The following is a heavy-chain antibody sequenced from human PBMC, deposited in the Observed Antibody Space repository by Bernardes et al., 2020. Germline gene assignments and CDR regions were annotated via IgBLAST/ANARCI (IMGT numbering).Heavy chain of an antibody. J-gene: IGHJ4*02. CDR3: AKDPTPNIAARPLYYFDY. V-gene: IGHV3-23*01. D-gene: IGHD6-6*01. CDR1: GFTFSSYA. CDR2: ISGSGGST. Sequence: GGSLRLSCAASGFTFSSYAMSWVRQAPGKGLEWVSAISGSGGSTYYADSVKGRFTISRDNSKNTLYLQMNSLRAEDTAVYYCAKDPTPNIAARPLYYFDYWGQGTLVTVSS.